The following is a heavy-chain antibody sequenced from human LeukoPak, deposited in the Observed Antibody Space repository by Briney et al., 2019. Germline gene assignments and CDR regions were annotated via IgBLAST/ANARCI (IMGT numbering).Heavy chain of an antibody. Sequence: GGSLRLSCAASGFTFSSYAMSWVRQAPGKGLVWVSRISSDGTATRYADSVKGRFTISRDNAKNTLFLQMNSLRAEDTAVYYCARDNNWNYPDFWGQGTLVTVSS. V-gene: IGHV3-74*01. J-gene: IGHJ4*02. CDR3: ARDNNWNYPDF. CDR2: ISSDGTAT. CDR1: GFTFSSYA. D-gene: IGHD1-7*01.